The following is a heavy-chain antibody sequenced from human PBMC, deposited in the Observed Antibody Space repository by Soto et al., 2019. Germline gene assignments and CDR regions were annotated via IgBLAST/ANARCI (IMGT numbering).Heavy chain of an antibody. D-gene: IGHD6-6*01. V-gene: IGHV1-69*13. J-gene: IGHJ4*02. Sequence: ASVKVSSKASGGTFSSYAISWVRQAPGQGLEWMGGIIPIFGTANYAQKFQGRVTITADESTSTAYMELSSLRSEDTAVYYCAQSSRGPVDYWGQGTLVTVSS. CDR1: GGTFSSYA. CDR2: IIPIFGTA. CDR3: AQSSRGPVDY.